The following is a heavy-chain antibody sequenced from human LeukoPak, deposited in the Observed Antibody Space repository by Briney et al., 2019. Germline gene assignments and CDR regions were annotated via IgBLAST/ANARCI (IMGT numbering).Heavy chain of an antibody. V-gene: IGHV1-69*05. J-gene: IGHJ4*02. Sequence: SVKVSCKASGGTFSSYAISWVRQAPGQGLEWMGGIIPIFGPANYAQTFQGRVTITTDESTSTAYMELSSLRSEDTAVYYCATVSRRIQLWFSYWGQGTLVTVSS. CDR1: GGTFSSYA. CDR3: ATVSRRIQLWFSY. D-gene: IGHD5-18*01. CDR2: IIPIFGPA.